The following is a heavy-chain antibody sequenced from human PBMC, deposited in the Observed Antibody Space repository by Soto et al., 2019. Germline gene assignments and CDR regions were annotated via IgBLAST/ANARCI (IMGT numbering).Heavy chain of an antibody. D-gene: IGHD6-19*01. J-gene: IGHJ5*02. CDR1: GFTFSSYW. CDR2: INSDGSST. Sequence: GGSLRLSCAASGFTFSSYWMHWVRRAPGKGLVWVSRINSDGSSTSYADSVKGRFTISRDNAKNTLYLQMNSLRAEDTAVYYCAREDSSGWYESWFDPWGQGTLVTVSS. CDR3: AREDSSGWYESWFDP. V-gene: IGHV3-74*01.